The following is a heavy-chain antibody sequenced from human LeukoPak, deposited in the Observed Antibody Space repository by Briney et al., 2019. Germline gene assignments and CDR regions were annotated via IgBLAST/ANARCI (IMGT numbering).Heavy chain of an antibody. CDR1: GGSFSGYY. CDR2: INHSGST. CDR3: ARGGAVLWFGELVADWFDP. D-gene: IGHD3-10*01. Sequence: PSETLSLTCAVYGGSFSGYYWSWIRQPPGKGLEWIGEINHSGSTNYNPSLKSRVTISVDTSKNQFSLKLSSVTAADTAVYYCARGGAVLWFGELVADWFDPWGQGTLVTVSS. J-gene: IGHJ5*02. V-gene: IGHV4-34*01.